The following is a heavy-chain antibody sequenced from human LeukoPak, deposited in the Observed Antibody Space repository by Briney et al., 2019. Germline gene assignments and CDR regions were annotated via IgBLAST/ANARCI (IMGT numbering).Heavy chain of an antibody. V-gene: IGHV4-38-2*02. J-gene: IGHJ3*02. CDR2: IFRSGST. CDR3: ARANYYDSSGYSRGAFDI. CDR1: GYSISSGFY. Sequence: PSETLSLTCSVSGYSISSGFYWGWIRQPPGKGLEWIGNIFRSGSTYYNTSLKSRVTISVDTSKNQFSLKLSPVTAADTAVYYCARANYYDSSGYSRGAFDIWGQGTMVTVSS. D-gene: IGHD3-22*01.